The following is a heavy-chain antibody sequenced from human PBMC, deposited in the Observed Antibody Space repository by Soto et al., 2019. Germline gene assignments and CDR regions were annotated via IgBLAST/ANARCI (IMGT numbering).Heavy chain of an antibody. D-gene: IGHD6-6*01. CDR3: VRRNRYSSSSGWGGGFDY. CDR2: IWSDGSDK. V-gene: IGHV3-33*01. J-gene: IGHJ4*02. Sequence: QVQLVESGGGVVQPGGSLRLSCATSGFTFSDSGMHWVRQAPGKGLEWVAVIWSDGSDKSYADSVEGRFTISRDNSKNTRYLQMSSRRAEDTAVYYCVRRNRYSSSSGWGGGFDYWGQGTLVTVSS. CDR1: GFTFSDSG.